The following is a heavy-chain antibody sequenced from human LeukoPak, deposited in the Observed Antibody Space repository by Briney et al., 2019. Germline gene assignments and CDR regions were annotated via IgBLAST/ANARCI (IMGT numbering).Heavy chain of an antibody. D-gene: IGHD3-3*02. CDR3: ARVADHFHWYLDR. V-gene: IGHV3-53*01. J-gene: IGHJ2*01. Sequence: GGSLRLSCAASGFTVSTNYMNWVRQAPGKGLEWVSILYSGSSTYYADSVEGRFIVSRDSSKNTLSLQMNDLRAEDTAVYYCARVADHFHWYLDRWGRGTLVTVSS. CDR1: GFTVSTNY. CDR2: LYSGSST.